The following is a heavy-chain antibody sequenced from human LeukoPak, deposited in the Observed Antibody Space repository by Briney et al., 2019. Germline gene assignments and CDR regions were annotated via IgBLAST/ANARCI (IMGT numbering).Heavy chain of an antibody. Sequence: SQTLSLTRTVSGGSISSGGYYWSWIRQHPGKGLEWIGYIYYSGSTYYNPSLKSRVTISVDTSKNQFSLKLSSVTAADTAVYYCAREPTYIVATIIRWFDPWGQGTLVTVSS. CDR2: IYYSGST. D-gene: IGHD5-12*01. J-gene: IGHJ5*02. CDR3: AREPTYIVATIIRWFDP. V-gene: IGHV4-31*03. CDR1: GGSISSGGYY.